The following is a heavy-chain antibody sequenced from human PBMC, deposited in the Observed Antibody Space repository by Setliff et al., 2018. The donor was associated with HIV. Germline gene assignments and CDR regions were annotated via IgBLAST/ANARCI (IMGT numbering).Heavy chain of an antibody. CDR3: ARSGTHQTYAFDI. CDR1: GFTFRNYS. J-gene: IGHJ3*02. CDR2: IKEDGSAT. V-gene: IGHV3-7*01. D-gene: IGHD6-13*01. Sequence: GGSLRLSCAASGFTFRNYSMSWVRQAPGKGLEWVANIKEDGSATYYVESVRGRFTISRDNAKNTLYLQMNSLRTEDTAVYYCARSGTHQTYAFDIWGQGTMVTVSS.